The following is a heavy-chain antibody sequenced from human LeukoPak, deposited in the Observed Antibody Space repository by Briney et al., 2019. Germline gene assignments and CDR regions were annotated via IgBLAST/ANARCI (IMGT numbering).Heavy chain of an antibody. CDR3: ACGSTLRGSWKNYYYYYMDV. D-gene: IGHD6-13*01. J-gene: IGHJ6*03. Sequence: SETLSLTCAVYGGSFSGYYWSWIRQPPGKGLEWIGEINHSGSTNYNPSLKSRVTISVDTSKNQFSLKLSSVTAADTAVYYWACGSTLRGSWKNYYYYYMDVWGKGTTVTVSS. V-gene: IGHV4-34*01. CDR2: INHSGST. CDR1: GGSFSGYY.